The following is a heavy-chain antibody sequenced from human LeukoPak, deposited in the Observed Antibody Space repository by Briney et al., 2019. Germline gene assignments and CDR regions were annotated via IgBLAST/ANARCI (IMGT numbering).Heavy chain of an antibody. V-gene: IGHV1-18*01. CDR3: ASGRDSSGDY. D-gene: IGHD5-18*01. Sequence: ASVKVSCKASVYTFTSYGISWVRQAPGQGLEWMGWISAYNGNTNYAQKLQGRVTMTTDTSTSTAYMELRSLRSDATAVHYCASGRDSSGDYWGQGTLVTVSS. CDR1: VYTFTSYG. CDR2: ISAYNGNT. J-gene: IGHJ4*02.